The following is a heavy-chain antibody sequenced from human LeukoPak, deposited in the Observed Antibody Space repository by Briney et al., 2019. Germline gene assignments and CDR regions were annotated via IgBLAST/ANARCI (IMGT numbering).Heavy chain of an antibody. Sequence: SGTLSLTCTVSGGSISSYDWSWVGQPAGKGVEGIGRIYKSGSTNYKPSLKSRGTISVDTCKKKFSLKLSSVTAADTAVYYCARVPGYEGDYFDYWGQGALLTVSS. J-gene: IGHJ4*02. CDR1: GGSISSYD. CDR2: IYKSGST. D-gene: IGHD5-12*01. CDR3: ARVPGYEGDYFDY. V-gene: IGHV4-4*07.